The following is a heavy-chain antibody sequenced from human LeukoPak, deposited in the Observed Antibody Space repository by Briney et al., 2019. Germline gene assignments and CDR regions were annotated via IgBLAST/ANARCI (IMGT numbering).Heavy chain of an antibody. D-gene: IGHD5-24*01. CDR3: ARGGSDGYNYRAFDI. Sequence: PGGSLRLSCAASGFTFSRSPMHWVRQAPGKGLEWVAILSHDESNRYYADSVRGRFNISRDDSKNTLYLQINSLTAEDTAMYYCARGGSDGYNYRAFDIWGRGTMVTVSS. CDR1: GFTFSRSP. J-gene: IGHJ3*02. V-gene: IGHV3-30*04. CDR2: LSHDESNR.